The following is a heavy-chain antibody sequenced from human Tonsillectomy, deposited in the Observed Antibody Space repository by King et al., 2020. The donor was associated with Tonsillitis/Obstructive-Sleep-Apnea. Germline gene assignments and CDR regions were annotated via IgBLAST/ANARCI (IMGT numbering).Heavy chain of an antibody. J-gene: IGHJ4*02. Sequence: VQLQESGPGLVKPSQTLSLTCTVSVGSIRSGGYYWNWIRQHPGKGLEWIGDIYYSGSTYYTPSLKSRVTISIDTSKNQFALKLSSVTAADTAGYYCARAAGKTSIDYWGQGTLVTVSS. CDR3: ARAAGKTSIDY. CDR2: IYYSGST. V-gene: IGHV4-31*03. CDR1: VGSIRSGGYY.